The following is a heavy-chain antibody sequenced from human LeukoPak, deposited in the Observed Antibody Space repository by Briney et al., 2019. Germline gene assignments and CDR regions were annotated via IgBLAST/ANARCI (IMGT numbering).Heavy chain of an antibody. CDR3: AKGAARAFDI. Sequence: GRSLRLSCAASGFTFDDYAMHWVRQAPGKGLEWVSGISWNSGSIDYADSVKGRFTISRDNAKNPLYLQMNSLRAEDTALYYCAKGAARAFDIWGQGTMVTVSS. V-gene: IGHV3-9*01. D-gene: IGHD6-25*01. J-gene: IGHJ3*02. CDR2: ISWNSGSI. CDR1: GFTFDDYA.